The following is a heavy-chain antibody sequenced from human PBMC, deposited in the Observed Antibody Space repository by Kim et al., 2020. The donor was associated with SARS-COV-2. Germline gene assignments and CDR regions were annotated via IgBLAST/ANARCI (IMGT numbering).Heavy chain of an antibody. D-gene: IGHD6-6*01. CDR2: INPNSGGT. CDR1: GYTFTGYY. Sequence: ASVKVSCKASGYTFTGYYMHWVRQAPGQGLEWMGRINPNSGGTNYVQKFQGRVTMTRDTSISTAYMELSRLRSDDTAVYYCARERGYSSSSLRIDAFDIWGQGTMVTVSS. V-gene: IGHV1-2*06. CDR3: ARERGYSSSSLRIDAFDI. J-gene: IGHJ3*02.